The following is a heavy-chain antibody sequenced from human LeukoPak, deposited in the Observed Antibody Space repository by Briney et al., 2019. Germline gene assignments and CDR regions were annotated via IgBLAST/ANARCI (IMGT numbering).Heavy chain of an antibody. CDR1: GFTFSTYN. J-gene: IGHJ4*02. CDR2: ITSGGGYT. Sequence: GGSLRLSCAASGFTFSTYNMNWVRQAPGKGLEWVSSITSGGGYTYYADSVKGRFTTSRDNAKNSLSLRLDSLRAEDTAVYYCARGHSDVLTSSYKWTLAYWGQGTLVTVSS. CDR3: ARGHSDVLTSSYKWTLAY. V-gene: IGHV3-21*06. D-gene: IGHD3-9*01.